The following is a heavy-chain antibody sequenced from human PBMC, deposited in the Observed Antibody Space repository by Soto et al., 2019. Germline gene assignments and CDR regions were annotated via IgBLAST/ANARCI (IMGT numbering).Heavy chain of an antibody. CDR1: GGSISSYH. Sequence: SETLSLPCTASGGSISSYHWSRLRQPPGKGLGWIGYIYYSGSTNYNPSLKSRVTISVDTSKNRFSLKLSSVTAADTAVYYCAREGYSSGYYHYYRLAVWGQGTTVTVSS. J-gene: IGHJ6*02. V-gene: IGHV4-59*01. D-gene: IGHD3-22*01. CDR3: AREGYSSGYYHYYRLAV. CDR2: IYYSGST.